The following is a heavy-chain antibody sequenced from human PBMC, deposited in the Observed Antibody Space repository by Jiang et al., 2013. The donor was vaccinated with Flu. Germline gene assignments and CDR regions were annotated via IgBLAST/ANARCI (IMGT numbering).Heavy chain of an antibody. V-gene: IGHV4-34*01. CDR2: IDHSGST. D-gene: IGHD1-20*01. Sequence: LEWIGEIDHSGSTDSNPSLKSRVAISVDTSKNQFSLKLSSVTAADTAVYRCARASGMTGFRGVVEYWGQGTLVTVSS. J-gene: IGHJ4*02. CDR3: ARASGMTGFRGVVEY.